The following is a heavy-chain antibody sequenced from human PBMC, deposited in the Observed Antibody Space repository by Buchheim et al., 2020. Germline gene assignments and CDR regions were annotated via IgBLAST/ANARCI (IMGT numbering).Heavy chain of an antibody. Sequence: QVQLVQSGAEVKKPGASVKVSCKASGYTFTSYYMHWVRQAPGQGLEWMGIINPSGGSTSYAQKFQGRVTMTRATSTSTVYMELSSLRSEDTAVYYCARRMYTDYDFWSGYIIGGDPTSGDAFDIWGQGT. CDR2: INPSGGST. CDR1: GYTFTSYY. CDR3: ARRMYTDYDFWSGYIIGGDPTSGDAFDI. J-gene: IGHJ3*02. V-gene: IGHV1-46*03. D-gene: IGHD3-3*01.